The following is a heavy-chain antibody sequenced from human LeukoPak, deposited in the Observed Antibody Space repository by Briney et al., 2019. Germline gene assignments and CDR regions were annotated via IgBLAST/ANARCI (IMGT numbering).Heavy chain of an antibody. D-gene: IGHD2-21*01. CDR2: ISSSGSTI. J-gene: IGHJ4*02. Sequence: GGSLRLSCAASGFTFSSYEMNWVRQAPGKVLEWVSYISSSGSTIYYADSVKGRFTISRDNAKNSLYLQMNSLRAEDTAVYYCARDGGDYFDYWGQGTLVTVSS. CDR1: GFTFSSYE. V-gene: IGHV3-48*03. CDR3: ARDGGDYFDY.